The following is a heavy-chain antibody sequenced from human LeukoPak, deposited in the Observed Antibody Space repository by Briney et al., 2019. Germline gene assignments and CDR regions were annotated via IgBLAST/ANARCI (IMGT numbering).Heavy chain of an antibody. D-gene: IGHD2-2*01. Sequence: GGSLRLSCAASGFTFSSYAMSWVRQAPGKGLEWVSAISGSGGSTYYADSVKGRFTISRDNSKNTLYLRMNSLRAEDTAVYYCAKGSTSNGYYGMDVWGQGTTVTVSS. CDR3: AKGSTSNGYYGMDV. J-gene: IGHJ6*02. CDR2: ISGSGGST. CDR1: GFTFSSYA. V-gene: IGHV3-23*01.